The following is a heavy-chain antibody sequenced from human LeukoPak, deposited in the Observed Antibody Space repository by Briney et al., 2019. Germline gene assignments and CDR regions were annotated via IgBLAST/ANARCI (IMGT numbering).Heavy chain of an antibody. CDR3: ARESWSYASKFHY. V-gene: IGHV4-59*01. D-gene: IGHD3-16*01. Sequence: PSETLSLTCTVSGGSISSYYWSWIRQPPGKGLEWIGYIYYSGSTNYNPSLKSRLTISVDTSKNQCSLKLSSVTAADTAVYYCARESWSYASKFHYWGQGTLVTVSS. CDR2: IYYSGST. J-gene: IGHJ4*02. CDR1: GGSISSYY.